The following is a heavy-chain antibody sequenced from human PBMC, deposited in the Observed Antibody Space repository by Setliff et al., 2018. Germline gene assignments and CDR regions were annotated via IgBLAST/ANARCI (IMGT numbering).Heavy chain of an antibody. CDR3: ARAHRYFSDTSGYFYDQGRSAFDV. Sequence: PGGSLRLSCAASGFTFSSYSMKWVRQAPGKGLEWISYIDISSTTIYYADSVKGRFTISRDNAKNSLYLQMNSLRAGDTAVYYCARAHRYFSDTSGYFYDQGRSAFDVWGQGTMVTVSS. V-gene: IGHV3-48*01. D-gene: IGHD3-22*01. J-gene: IGHJ3*01. CDR2: IDISSTTI. CDR1: GFTFSSYS.